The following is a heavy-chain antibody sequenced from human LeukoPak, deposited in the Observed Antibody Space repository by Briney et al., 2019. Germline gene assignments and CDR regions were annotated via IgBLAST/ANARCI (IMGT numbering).Heavy chain of an antibody. CDR3: ASRRYYDILTGPVYYMDV. CDR2: IIPIFGTA. Sequence: SVKVSCKASGGTFSSYAISWVRQAPGQGLEWMGGIIPIFGTANYAQKFQGRVTITADKSTSTAYMELSSLRSEDTAVYYCASRRYYDILTGPVYYMDVWGKGTTVTVSS. CDR1: GGTFSSYA. D-gene: IGHD3-9*01. V-gene: IGHV1-69*06. J-gene: IGHJ6*03.